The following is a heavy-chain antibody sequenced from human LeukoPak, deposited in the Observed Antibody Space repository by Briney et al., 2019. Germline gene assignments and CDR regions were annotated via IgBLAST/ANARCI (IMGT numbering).Heavy chain of an antibody. CDR1: GYTFTGYY. CDR2: INPNSGGT. D-gene: IGHD2-2*01. J-gene: IGHJ4*02. Sequence: ASVKVSCKASGYTFTGYYMHWVRQAPGQGLEWMGWINPNSGGTNYAQKFQGRVAMTRDTSISTAYMELSRLRSDDTAVYYCARSGVYQLPPFDYWGQGTLVTVSS. V-gene: IGHV1-2*02. CDR3: ARSGVYQLPPFDY.